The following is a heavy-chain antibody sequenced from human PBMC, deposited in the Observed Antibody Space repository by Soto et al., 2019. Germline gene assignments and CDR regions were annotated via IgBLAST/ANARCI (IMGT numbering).Heavy chain of an antibody. CDR1: GYTFTSYY. J-gene: IGHJ4*02. Sequence: ASVKVSCKASGYTFTSYYIYWVRQAPGQGPEWMGVVNPTGGDTTYAQKFQGRVTMTRDTSTSTVYMELSSLRSEDTAVYYCALGPSFDYWGQGTLVTVSS. CDR3: ALGPSFDY. D-gene: IGHD1-26*01. CDR2: VNPTGGDT. V-gene: IGHV1-46*01.